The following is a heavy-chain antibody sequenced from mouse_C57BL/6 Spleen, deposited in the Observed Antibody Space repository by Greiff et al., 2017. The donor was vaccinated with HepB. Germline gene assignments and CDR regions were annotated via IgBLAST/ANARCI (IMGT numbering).Heavy chain of an antibody. D-gene: IGHD4-1*01. J-gene: IGHJ2*01. CDR3: ARNWDGADY. CDR2: INPNNGGT. Sequence: VQLQQSGPELVKPGASVKISCKASGYTFTDYYMNWVKQSHGKSLEWIGDINPNNGGTSYNQKFKGKATLTVDKSSSTAYMELRSLTSEDSAVYYCARNWDGADYWGQGTTLTVSS. CDR1: GYTFTDYY. V-gene: IGHV1-26*01.